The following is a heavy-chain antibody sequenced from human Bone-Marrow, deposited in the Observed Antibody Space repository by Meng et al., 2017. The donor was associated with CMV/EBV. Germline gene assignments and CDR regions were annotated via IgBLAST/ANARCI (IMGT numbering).Heavy chain of an antibody. CDR1: GFTFSSYE. D-gene: IGHD3-3*01. J-gene: IGHJ4*02. CDR3: ARGEWSHFDY. CDR2: ISSSGSSI. Sequence: GGSLRLSCAASGFTFSSYEMNWVRQAPGKGLEWVSYISSSGSSIYYADSVKGRITISRDNAKSSLYLQMNSLRAEDTAVYYCARGEWSHFDYWGQGTLVTFSS. V-gene: IGHV3-48*03.